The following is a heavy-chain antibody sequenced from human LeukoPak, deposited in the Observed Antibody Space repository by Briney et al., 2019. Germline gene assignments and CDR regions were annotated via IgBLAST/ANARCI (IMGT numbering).Heavy chain of an antibody. CDR3: ARNAAYNLDY. J-gene: IGHJ4*02. Sequence: KPSETLSLTCTVSGGSISSSSYYWGWIRQPPGKGLEWIGSIYYSGSTYYNPSLKSRVTISVDKSKNQFSLNLNSMSAADTAVYYCARNAAYNLDYWGQGTLVTVSS. CDR1: GGSISSSSYY. CDR2: IYYSGST. V-gene: IGHV4-39*07. D-gene: IGHD1-1*01.